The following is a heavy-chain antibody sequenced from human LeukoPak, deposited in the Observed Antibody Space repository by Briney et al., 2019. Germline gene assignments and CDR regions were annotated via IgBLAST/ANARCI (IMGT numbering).Heavy chain of an antibody. V-gene: IGHV3-30*19. D-gene: IGHD3-10*01. CDR2: ISHDGTND. J-gene: IGHJ6*03. Sequence: GGSLRVSCAASGFTFDSYGMHWVRQAPGKGLEWVTVISHDGTNDYYRDSVKGRFTISRDNSKNTVLLQMNSLSPDDTAVYYCVGSPTYYYMDVWGKGTTVTVSS. CDR1: GFTFDSYG. CDR3: VGSPTYYYMDV.